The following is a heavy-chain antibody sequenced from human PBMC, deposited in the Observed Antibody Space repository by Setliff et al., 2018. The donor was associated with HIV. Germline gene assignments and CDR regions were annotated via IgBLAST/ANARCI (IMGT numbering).Heavy chain of an antibody. CDR3: ARDRHSSGLGSYGP. D-gene: IGHD3-10*01. V-gene: IGHV4-4*07. J-gene: IGHJ5*02. CDR2: IDSSGTT. Sequence: PSETLSLTCTISGGSFGVYRWSWIRQSAGRGLEWIGRIDSSGTTDYKPSLKGRVAISVDTSRNQFSLRVTSVTAADTAVYFCARDRHSSGLGSYGPWGPGSLVTVS. CDR1: GGSFGVYR.